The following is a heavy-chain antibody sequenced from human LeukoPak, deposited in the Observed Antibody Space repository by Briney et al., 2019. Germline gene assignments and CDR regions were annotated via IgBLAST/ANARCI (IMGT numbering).Heavy chain of an antibody. J-gene: IGHJ6*03. Sequence: SETLSLTCAVYGGSFSGYYWSWIRQPPGKGLEWIGEINHSGSTNYNPSLKSRVTISVDTSKNQFSLKLSSVTAADTAVYYCARGRATYYYGSGSYYTPKYYYYYMDVWGKGTTVTVSS. CDR3: ARGRATYYYGSGSYYTPKYYYYYMDV. V-gene: IGHV4-34*01. CDR1: GGSFSGYY. D-gene: IGHD3-10*01. CDR2: INHSGST.